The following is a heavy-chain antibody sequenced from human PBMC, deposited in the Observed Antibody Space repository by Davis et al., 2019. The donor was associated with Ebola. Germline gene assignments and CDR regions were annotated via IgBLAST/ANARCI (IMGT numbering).Heavy chain of an antibody. D-gene: IGHD1-26*01. Sequence: GESLKISCKGSGYSFTSYWIAWVRQMPGKGLEWMGIIYPRDSDIRYRPSFEGQVTISVDRSSSTAYLQWSSLKASDTAMYYCARFIGYYYGMDVWGQGTTVTVSS. CDR1: GYSFTSYW. CDR3: ARFIGYYYGMDV. J-gene: IGHJ6*02. V-gene: IGHV5-51*01. CDR2: IYPRDSDI.